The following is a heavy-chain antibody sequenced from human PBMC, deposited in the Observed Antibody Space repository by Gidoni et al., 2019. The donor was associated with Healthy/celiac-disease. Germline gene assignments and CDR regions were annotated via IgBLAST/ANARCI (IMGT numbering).Heavy chain of an antibody. CDR3: ARDPSYCGGDCHEDY. Sequence: QFQLVPSGAEVKKPWSSVKVSCKASVGTFSSYAISWLRQAPGQGLEWMGRIIPILGIANYAQKFQGRVTITADKSTSTAYMELSSLRSEDTAVYYCARDPSYCGGDCHEDYWGQGTLVTVSS. J-gene: IGHJ4*02. CDR1: VGTFSSYA. CDR2: IIPILGIA. D-gene: IGHD2-21*02. V-gene: IGHV1-69*04.